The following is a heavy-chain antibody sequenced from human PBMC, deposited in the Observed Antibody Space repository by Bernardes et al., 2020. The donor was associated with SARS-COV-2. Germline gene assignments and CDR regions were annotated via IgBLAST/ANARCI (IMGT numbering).Heavy chain of an antibody. CDR3: ARDGQEMATIEEYYVDY. J-gene: IGHJ4*02. V-gene: IGHV3-30*03. CDR1: GFTFSSYG. D-gene: IGHD5-12*01. CDR2: ISSDGSTK. Sequence: GGSLRLSRAASGFTFSSYGMHWVRQAPGKGLEWVAVISSDGSTKYYADSVKGRFTISRDNSKNTLYLQMNSLRAEDTAVYYCARDGQEMATIEEYYVDYWGQGTLVTVSP.